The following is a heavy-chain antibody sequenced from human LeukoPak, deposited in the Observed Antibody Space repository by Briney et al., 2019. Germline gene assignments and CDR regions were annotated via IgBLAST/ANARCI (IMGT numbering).Heavy chain of an antibody. Sequence: ASVKVSCKASGYTFTGYYMHWVRQAPGQGLEWMGWINPNSGGTNYVQKFQGRVTMARDTSISTAYMELSRLRSDDTAVYYCARATAAAGTGAFDIWGQGTMVTVSS. J-gene: IGHJ3*02. CDR1: GYTFTGYY. CDR2: INPNSGGT. D-gene: IGHD6-13*01. V-gene: IGHV1-2*02. CDR3: ARATAAAGTGAFDI.